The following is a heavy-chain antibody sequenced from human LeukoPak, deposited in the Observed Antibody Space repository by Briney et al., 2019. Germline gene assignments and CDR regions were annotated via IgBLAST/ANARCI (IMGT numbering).Heavy chain of an antibody. CDR2: IYGSGERV. D-gene: IGHD6-19*01. CDR3: AKDVAPDSGWDLDY. V-gene: IGHV3-23*01. Sequence: GGSLRLSCAASGFTFTTYSMSWVRQAPGKGLELVSSIYGSGERVFQADSVKGRFTISRDNSKNTLYLQMNSLRVEDTAVYYCAKDVAPDSGWDLDYWGRGTLVTVSS. J-gene: IGHJ4*02. CDR1: GFTFTTYS.